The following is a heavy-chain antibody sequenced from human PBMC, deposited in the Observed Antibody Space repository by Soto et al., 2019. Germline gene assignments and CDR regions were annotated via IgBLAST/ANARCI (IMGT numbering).Heavy chain of an antibody. V-gene: IGHV3-21*01. CDR1: GFTFSSYS. CDR2: ISSSSSYI. D-gene: IGHD6-6*01. J-gene: IGHJ4*02. CDR3: ARDFSSSPRFKY. Sequence: GGSLRLSCAASGFTFSSYSMNWVRQAPGKGLEWVSSISSSSSYIYYADSVKGRFTIPRDNAKNSLYLQMNSLRAEDTAVYYCARDFSSSPRFKYWGQGTLVTV.